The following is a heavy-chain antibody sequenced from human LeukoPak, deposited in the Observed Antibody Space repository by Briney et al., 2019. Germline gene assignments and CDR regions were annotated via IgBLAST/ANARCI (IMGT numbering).Heavy chain of an antibody. D-gene: IGHD3-22*01. CDR3: ASVGYYDSSGYYEDAFDI. V-gene: IGHV4-34*01. CDR2: INHSGST. Sequence: SETLSLTCAVYGGSFSGYYWSWIRQPPRKGLEWIGEINHSGSTNYNPSLKSRVTISVDTSKNHFSLKLSSVTAADTAVYYCASVGYYDSSGYYEDAFDIWGQGTMVTVSS. J-gene: IGHJ3*02. CDR1: GGSFSGYY.